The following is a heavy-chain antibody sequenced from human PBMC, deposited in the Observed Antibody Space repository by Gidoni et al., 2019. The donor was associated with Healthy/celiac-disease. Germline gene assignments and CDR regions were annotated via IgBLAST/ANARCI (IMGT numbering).Heavy chain of an antibody. D-gene: IGHD6-13*01. CDR1: VGSVSSGSYY. V-gene: IGHV4-61*01. Sequence: QVQLQESGPGRVKPSETLSLTCTVSVGSVSSGSYYWSWIRQPPGKGLEWIGYIYYSGSTNYNPSLKSRVTISVDTSKNQVSLKLSSVTAADTAVYYCARRAAAGPPYYYGMDVWGKGTTVTVSS. CDR3: ARRAAAGPPYYYGMDV. CDR2: IYYSGST. J-gene: IGHJ6*04.